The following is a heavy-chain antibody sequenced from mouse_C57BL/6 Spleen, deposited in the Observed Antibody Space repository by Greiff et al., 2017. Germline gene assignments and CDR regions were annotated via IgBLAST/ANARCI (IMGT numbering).Heavy chain of an antibody. CDR2: IRLKSDNYAT. D-gene: IGHD2-4*01. CDR3: TAMITHYFDY. Sequence: QLHESGGGLVQPGGSMRLSCVASGFPFRNYWLNWVRQSPEKGLEWVAQIRLKSDNYATHYAESVKGRFTISSDDSQSSVHRQTNNVRAEDTGIKYCTAMITHYFDYWGQGTTLTVSS. CDR1: GFPFRNYW. V-gene: IGHV6-3*01. J-gene: IGHJ2*01.